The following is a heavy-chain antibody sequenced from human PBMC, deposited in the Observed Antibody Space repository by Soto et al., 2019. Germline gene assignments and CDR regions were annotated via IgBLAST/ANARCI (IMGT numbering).Heavy chain of an antibody. D-gene: IGHD1-26*01. CDR2: ISGSGGST. CDR1: GFTFSSYA. J-gene: IGHJ6*02. Sequence: EVQLLESVGGLVQPGGSLRLSCAASGFTFSSYAMSWVRQAPGKGLEWVSAISGSGGSTYYADSVKGRFTISRDNSKNTLDLQLNSLRAEDTAGYYFAKNEVGAVYYYYSGMDVWGQGTTVTVSS. V-gene: IGHV3-23*01. CDR3: AKNEVGAVYYYYSGMDV.